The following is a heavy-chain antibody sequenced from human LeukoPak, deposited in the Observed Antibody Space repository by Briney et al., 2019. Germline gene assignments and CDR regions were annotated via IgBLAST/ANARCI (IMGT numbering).Heavy chain of an antibody. CDR1: GDSIRSGTYY. V-gene: IGHV4-61*01. CDR3: ARTVITGRRVDYMDV. CDR2: IYYSGST. J-gene: IGHJ6*03. Sequence: SETLSLTCSVSGDSIRSGTYYWSWIRQPPGKGLEWIGYIYYSGSTNYNPSLKSRVTTSVDTSKNQFSLKLSSVTAADTAVYYCARTVITGRRVDYMDVWGKGTTVTVSS. D-gene: IGHD3-10*01.